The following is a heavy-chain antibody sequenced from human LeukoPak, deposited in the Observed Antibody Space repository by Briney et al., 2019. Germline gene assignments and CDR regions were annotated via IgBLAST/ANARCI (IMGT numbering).Heavy chain of an antibody. D-gene: IGHD6-19*01. CDR1: GFTFSSYG. Sequence: PGGSLRLSCAASGFTFSSYGMHWVRQAPGKGLEWVAVIWYDGSNKYYADSVKGRFTISRDNSKNTLYLQMNSLRAEDTAVYYCAKDLYSSGWYTFDYWGQGTLVTVSS. CDR3: AKDLYSSGWYTFDY. J-gene: IGHJ4*02. CDR2: IWYDGSNK. V-gene: IGHV3-33*06.